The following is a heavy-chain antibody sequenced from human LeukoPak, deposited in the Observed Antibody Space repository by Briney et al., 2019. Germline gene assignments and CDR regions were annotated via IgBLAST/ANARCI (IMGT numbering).Heavy chain of an antibody. J-gene: IGHJ4*02. CDR3: ARGVMTYENILTGYYGATAPDY. CDR2: IYYSGST. V-gene: IGHV4-30-4*01. Sequence: KPSQTLSLTCTASGGSISSGDYYWSWIRQPPGKGLEWIGYIYYSGSTYYNPSLKSRVTISVDTSKNQFSLKLSSVTAADTAVYYCARGVMTYENILTGYYGATAPDYWGQGTLVTVSS. D-gene: IGHD3-9*01. CDR1: GGSISSGDYY.